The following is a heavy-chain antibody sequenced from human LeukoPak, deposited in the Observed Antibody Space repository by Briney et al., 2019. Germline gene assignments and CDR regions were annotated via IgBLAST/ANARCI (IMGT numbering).Heavy chain of an antibody. V-gene: IGHV3-11*01. D-gene: IGHD1-7*01. J-gene: IGHJ6*02. CDR1: GFTFSDYY. CDR2: ISSSGSTI. CDR3: ARAPPPNWNYKRDYYYYGMDV. Sequence: GGSLRLSCAASGFTFSDYYMSWIRQAPGKGLEWVSYISSSGSTIYYADSVKGRFTISRDNAKNSLYLQMNSLRAEDTAVYYCARAPPPNWNYKRDYYYYGMDVWGQGTTVTVSS.